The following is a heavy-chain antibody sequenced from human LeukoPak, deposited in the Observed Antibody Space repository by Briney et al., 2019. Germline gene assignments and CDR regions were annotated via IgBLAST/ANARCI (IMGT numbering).Heavy chain of an antibody. V-gene: IGHV3-21*01. Sequence: PGGSLRLSCAASGFTFSSYSMNWVRQAPGKGLEWVSSISSSGSYIYYADSVKGRFTISRDNANKSLYLQLNSLRAEDTAVYFCAREPIYGLNFDYWGLGTLVTVSS. CDR2: ISSSGSYI. J-gene: IGHJ4*02. CDR3: AREPIYGLNFDY. D-gene: IGHD2/OR15-2a*01. CDR1: GFTFSSYS.